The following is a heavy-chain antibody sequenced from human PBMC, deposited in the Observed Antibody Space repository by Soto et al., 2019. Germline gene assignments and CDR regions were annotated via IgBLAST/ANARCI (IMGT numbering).Heavy chain of an antibody. CDR3: ARDPGIAAAGAFDI. Sequence: SETLSLTCAISGDSVSSNSAAWNWIRQSPSRGLEWLGRTYYRSKWYNDYAVSVKSRITINPDTSKNQFYLQLNSVTPEDTAVYYCARDPGIAAAGAFDIWGQGTMVTVSS. CDR1: GDSVSSNSAA. CDR2: TYYRSKWYN. V-gene: IGHV6-1*01. D-gene: IGHD6-13*01. J-gene: IGHJ3*02.